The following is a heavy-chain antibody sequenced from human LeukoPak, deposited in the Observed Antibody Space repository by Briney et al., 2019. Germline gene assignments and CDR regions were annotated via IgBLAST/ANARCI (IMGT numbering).Heavy chain of an antibody. D-gene: IGHD5-12*01. CDR3: ARHGGESIVAMILHAFDI. CDR1: GGSISSYS. J-gene: IGHJ3*02. Sequence: SETLSLTCTVSGGSISSYSWSWIRHPPGKGLEWIGSMYYSGSTNYNPSLKSRVTMSVDTSKNQFSLRLSSVTAADTAVYYCARHGGESIVAMILHAFDIWGQGTMVTVSS. CDR2: MYYSGST. V-gene: IGHV4-59*08.